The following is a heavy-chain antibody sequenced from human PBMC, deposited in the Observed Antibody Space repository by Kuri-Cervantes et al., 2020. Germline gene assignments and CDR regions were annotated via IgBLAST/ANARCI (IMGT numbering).Heavy chain of an antibody. CDR1: GFTFSSYD. CDR3: ARASGIVAPVGGGDAFDI. J-gene: IGHJ3*02. Sequence: GGSLRLSCAASGFTFSSYDMHWVRQVTGKGLEWVSGIDTAGDTYYAGSVKGRFTLSRENAKNSLYLQMNSLKAGDTAVYYCARASGIVAPVGGGDAFDIWGQGTMVTVSS. CDR2: IDTAGDT. V-gene: IGHV3-13*01. D-gene: IGHD1-26*01.